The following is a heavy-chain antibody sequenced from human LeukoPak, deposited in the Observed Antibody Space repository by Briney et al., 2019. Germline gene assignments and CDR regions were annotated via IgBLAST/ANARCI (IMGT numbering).Heavy chain of an antibody. CDR2: IGGNGDTS. D-gene: IGHD5-18*01. Sequence: GGSPRLSCAASGFTFSNYAMHWVRQAPGKGLEYVSAIGGNGDTSYYADSVKGRFTISRDNSKNTVYLQMGSLRTEDMAVYSCATRHEYGYPYWGQGTLVTVSS. CDR3: ATRHEYGYPY. J-gene: IGHJ4*02. CDR1: GFTFSNYA. V-gene: IGHV3-64*02.